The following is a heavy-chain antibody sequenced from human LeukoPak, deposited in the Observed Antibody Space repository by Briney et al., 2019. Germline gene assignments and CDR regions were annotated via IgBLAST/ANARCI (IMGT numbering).Heavy chain of an antibody. D-gene: IGHD3-22*01. CDR1: GYSFTSYW. CDR2: IYPGDSDT. Sequence: GESLKISCKGSGYSFTSYWIGWVRQMPGKGLEWMGIIYPGDSDTRYSPSFQGQVTISADKSISTAYLQWSSLKAWDTAMYYCARSGYYYDSSGYFDAFDIWGQGTMVTVSS. CDR3: ARSGYYYDSSGYFDAFDI. J-gene: IGHJ3*02. V-gene: IGHV5-51*01.